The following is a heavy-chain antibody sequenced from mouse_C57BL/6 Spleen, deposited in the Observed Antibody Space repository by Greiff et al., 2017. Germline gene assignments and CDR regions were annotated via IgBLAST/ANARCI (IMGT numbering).Heavy chain of an antibody. D-gene: IGHD1-1*01. V-gene: IGHV1-69*01. CDR1: GYTFTSYW. J-gene: IGHJ2*01. CDR2: IDPSASYT. CDR3: ATYYYSSSHYFDY. Sequence: QVQLQQPGAELVMPGASVTLSCKASGYTFTSYWMHWVKQRPGQGLEWIGEIDPSASYTTYNQKFKGKTTLTVDKSSSTAYMQLSSLTSEDSAVYYCATYYYSSSHYFDYWGQGTTLTVSS.